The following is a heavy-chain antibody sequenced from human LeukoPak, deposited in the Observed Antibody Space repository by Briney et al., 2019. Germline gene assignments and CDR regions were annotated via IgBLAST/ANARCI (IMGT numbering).Heavy chain of an antibody. D-gene: IGHD1-26*01. Sequence: KSGGSLRLSCAASGFTFSSCGMHWVRQAPGKGLEWVAFIRYDGTNKYYADSVKGRFTISRDNSKNTLELQMNSLRVEDTAVYYCASGGPTRGTLDYWGQGTLVTVSS. CDR3: ASGGPTRGTLDY. CDR2: IRYDGTNK. J-gene: IGHJ4*02. CDR1: GFTFSSCG. V-gene: IGHV3-30*02.